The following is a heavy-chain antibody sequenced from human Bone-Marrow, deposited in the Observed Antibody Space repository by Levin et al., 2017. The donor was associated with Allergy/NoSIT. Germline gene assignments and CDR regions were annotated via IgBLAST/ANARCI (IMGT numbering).Heavy chain of an antibody. CDR3: ARDRNGHYDSSDYFRHTWFDP. V-gene: IGHV1-69*01. Sequence: GGSLRLSCKASGGTFSSYSISWVRQAPGQGLEWMGGIIAIFDIRDYAQKFQGRLTITADESTNTAYMELSSLTSEDTAIYYCARDRNGHYDSSDYFRHTWFDPWGQGTLVTVSS. J-gene: IGHJ5*02. D-gene: IGHD3-22*01. CDR1: GGTFSSYS. CDR2: IIAIFDIR.